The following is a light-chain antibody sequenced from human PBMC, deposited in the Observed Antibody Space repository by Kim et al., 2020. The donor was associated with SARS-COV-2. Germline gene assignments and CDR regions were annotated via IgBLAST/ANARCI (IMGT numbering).Light chain of an antibody. CDR2: GKY. V-gene: IGLV3-19*01. CDR1: SLRNYY. CDR3: NSRDSSGDHVV. Sequence: SSELTQVPAVSVALGQTVRLTCQGDSLRNYYATWYQQRPGQAPVLVLFGKYNRPSGIPDRFSGSGSGNTASLTITGAQAEDEADYYCNSRDSSGDHVVFGGGTQLTVL. J-gene: IGLJ3*02.